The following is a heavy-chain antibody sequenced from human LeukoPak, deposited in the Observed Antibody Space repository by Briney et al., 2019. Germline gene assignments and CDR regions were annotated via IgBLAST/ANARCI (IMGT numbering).Heavy chain of an antibody. CDR3: ARVGLGWCTGCSWYFDL. CDR2: IYHTGNT. V-gene: IGHV4-4*02. Sequence: SGTLSLTCAVSSGSISSGRWWTWVRQSPGKGLEWFGEIYHTGNTNYNPSLKSRVTMSVDRTMNQFSLSLNSVTAADTAVYYCARVGLGWCTGCSWYFDLWGRGTLVTVSS. CDR1: SGSISSGRW. D-gene: IGHD4-23*01. J-gene: IGHJ2*01.